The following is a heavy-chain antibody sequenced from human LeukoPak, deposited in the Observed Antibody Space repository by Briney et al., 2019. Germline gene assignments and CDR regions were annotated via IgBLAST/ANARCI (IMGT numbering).Heavy chain of an antibody. Sequence: PSETLSLTCTVSGASLGGSYWSWLRLPPGEGLEWIGYVHYTGSTKYSTSLQSRPTVSVHKPKHQHSLKLRSVTAADTAIYYCARHYGEGGRLFDWLFNFWGRGTLVPVSS. D-gene: IGHD3-9*01. J-gene: IGHJ4*02. CDR2: VHYTGST. V-gene: IGHV4-59*08. CDR3: ARHYGEGGRLFDWLFNF. CDR1: GASLGGSY.